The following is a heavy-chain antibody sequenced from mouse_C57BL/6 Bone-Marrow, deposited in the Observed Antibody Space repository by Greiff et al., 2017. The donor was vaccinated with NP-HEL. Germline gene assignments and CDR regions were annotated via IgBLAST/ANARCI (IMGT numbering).Heavy chain of an antibody. Sequence: QVQLQQPGAELVKPGASVKLSCKASGYTFTSYWMHWVKQRPGRGLKWIGRIDPNSGGTKYNEKFKSKATLTVDKPSSTAYMQLSSLTSEDSAVYYCARWDGYPYYYAMDYWGQGTSVTVSS. J-gene: IGHJ4*01. D-gene: IGHD2-3*01. V-gene: IGHV1-72*01. CDR2: IDPNSGGT. CDR3: ARWDGYPYYYAMDY. CDR1: GYTFTSYW.